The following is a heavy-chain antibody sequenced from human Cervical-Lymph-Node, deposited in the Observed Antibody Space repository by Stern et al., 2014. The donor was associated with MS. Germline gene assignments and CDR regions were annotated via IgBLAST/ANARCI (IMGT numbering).Heavy chain of an antibody. Sequence: EVQLVESGGGMVQPGRSLRLSCEASGFTFDVFAMHWVRQAPGQGLEWVSGLGWNSEGRGYADSVQGRFTISRANAKSSQYLHMNTLTAEDTALNYCAEADDYAAGIDAWGQGTLVVVSS. D-gene: IGHD3-16*01. V-gene: IGHV3-9*01. CDR1: GFTFDVFA. J-gene: IGHJ5*02. CDR2: LGWNSEGR. CDR3: AEADDYAAGIDA.